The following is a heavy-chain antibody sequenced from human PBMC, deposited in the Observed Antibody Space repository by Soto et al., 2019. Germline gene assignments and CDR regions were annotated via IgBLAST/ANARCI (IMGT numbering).Heavy chain of an antibody. V-gene: IGHV4-30-2*01. CDR1: GGSISSGGYS. J-gene: IGHJ4*02. Sequence: SETLSLTCAVSGGSISSGGYSWSWIRQPPGKGLEWIGYIYHSGSTYYNPSLKSRVTISVDRSKNQFSLKLSSVTAADTAVYNFARLGSLYCGITPCPRPFTYWGQGTRVTVSS. CDR3: ARLGSLYCGITPCPRPFTY. CDR2: IYHSGST. D-gene: IGHD2-2*01.